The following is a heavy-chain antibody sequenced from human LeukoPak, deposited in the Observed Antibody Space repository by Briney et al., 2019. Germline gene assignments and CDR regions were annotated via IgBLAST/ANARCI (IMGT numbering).Heavy chain of an antibody. CDR2: IYYSGST. CDR3: ARTSIVVVVAAWGTSSYYFDY. J-gene: IGHJ4*02. D-gene: IGHD2-15*01. Sequence: SQTLSLTCTVSGGSISSGGYYWSWIRQHPGKGLEWIGYIYYSGSTYYNPSLKSRVTISVDTSKNQLSLKLSSVTAADTAVYYCARTSIVVVVAAWGTSSYYFDYWGQGTLVTVSS. V-gene: IGHV4-31*03. CDR1: GGSISSGGYY.